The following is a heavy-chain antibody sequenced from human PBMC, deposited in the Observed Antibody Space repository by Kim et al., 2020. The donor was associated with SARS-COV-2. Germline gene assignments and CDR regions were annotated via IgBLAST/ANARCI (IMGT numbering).Heavy chain of an antibody. CDR3: AKDRLSSGWFSSSYGMDV. V-gene: IGHV3-43*01. CDR1: GFTFDDYT. J-gene: IGHJ6*02. CDR2: ISWDGGST. D-gene: IGHD6-19*01. Sequence: GGSLRLSCAASGFTFDDYTMHWVRQAPGKGLEWVSIISWDGGSTYYADSVKGRFTISRDNSKNSLYQQMNSLRTEDTALYYCAKDRLSSGWFSSSYGMDVWGRGTTVTVSS.